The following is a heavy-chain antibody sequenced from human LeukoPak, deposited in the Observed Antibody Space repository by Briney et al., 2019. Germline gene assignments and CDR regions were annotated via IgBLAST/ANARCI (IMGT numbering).Heavy chain of an antibody. J-gene: IGHJ4*02. CDR2: INPNSGGT. V-gene: IGHV1-2*02. CDR1: GYTFTGDY. D-gene: IGHD3-22*01. CDR3: VRGDVSSGYYTGPFDS. Sequence: GASVKVSCKASGYTFTGDYMHWVRQAPGQGLEWMGWINPNSGGTNYAQKFQGRVTMTGDTSITTAYMELSRLRSDDTAVFYCVRGDVSSGYYTGPFDSWGQGTLVTVSS.